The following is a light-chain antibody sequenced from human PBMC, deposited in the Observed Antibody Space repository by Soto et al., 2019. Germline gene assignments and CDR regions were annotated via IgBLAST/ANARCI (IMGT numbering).Light chain of an antibody. CDR3: QQYGSSPLT. CDR1: QSVSSSY. Sequence: EIVLTPSPGPLSLSPEERATLSCRASQSVSSSYLAWYQQKPGQAPRLLIYGASSRATGIPDRFSGSGSGTDFTLTISRLEPEDFAVYYCQQYGSSPLTFGGGTKVDIK. V-gene: IGKV3-20*01. CDR2: GAS. J-gene: IGKJ4*01.